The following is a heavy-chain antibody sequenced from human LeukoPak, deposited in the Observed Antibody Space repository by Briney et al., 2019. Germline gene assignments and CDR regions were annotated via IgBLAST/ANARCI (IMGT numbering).Heavy chain of an antibody. CDR3: AKDLRSSADPKMGAADY. V-gene: IGHV3-48*03. Sequence: GGSLRLSCVASGFTFSSYEMNWVRQAPGKGLEWLSYITSSDSTTHYADSVKGRFTISRDSSKNTLYLQMNSLRAEDTAVYYCAKDLRSSADPKMGAADYWGQGTLVTVSS. D-gene: IGHD1-26*01. CDR2: ITSSDSTT. J-gene: IGHJ4*02. CDR1: GFTFSSYE.